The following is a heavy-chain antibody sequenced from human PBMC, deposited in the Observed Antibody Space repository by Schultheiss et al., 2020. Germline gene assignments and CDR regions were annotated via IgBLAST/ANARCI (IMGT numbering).Heavy chain of an antibody. J-gene: IGHJ6*02. CDR3: ALYSYGYGSLDV. V-gene: IGHV3-21*04. D-gene: IGHD5-18*01. Sequence: GGSLRLSCAASGFAFSNFDMHWVRQAPGKGLEWVSCISSNSNNYRYYADSVEGRFTISRDNAKNSLYLQMNSLRAEDTAVYYCALYSYGYGSLDVWGQGTTVTVSS. CDR2: ISSNSNNYR. CDR1: GFAFSNFD.